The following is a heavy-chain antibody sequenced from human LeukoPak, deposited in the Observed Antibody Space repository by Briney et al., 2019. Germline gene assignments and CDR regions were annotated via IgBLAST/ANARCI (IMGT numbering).Heavy chain of an antibody. D-gene: IGHD2-8*02. Sequence: PGGSLRLSCEASGFTFSSHWMYWVRQVPGKGLVWVARVNNDGTSATYAEFVKGRFTISRDNARNMVYLQMNSLSTEDTALYYCVSGYYVLALIDYWGQGTLVTVSS. CDR3: VSGYYVLALIDY. CDR1: GFTFSSHW. J-gene: IGHJ4*02. V-gene: IGHV3-74*03. CDR2: VNNDGTSA.